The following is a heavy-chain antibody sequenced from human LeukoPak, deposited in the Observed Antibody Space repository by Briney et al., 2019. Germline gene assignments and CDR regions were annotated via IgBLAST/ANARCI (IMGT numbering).Heavy chain of an antibody. CDR1: GFTFSSYA. V-gene: IGHV3-23*01. CDR3: AASWELLPFDY. CDR2: ISGSGGST. Sequence: GSLSLSCAASGFTFSSYAMSWVRQAPGKGLEWVSAISGSGGSTYYADSVKGRFTISRDNSKNTLYLQMNSLRAEDTAVYYRAASWELLPFDYWGQGTLVTVSS. J-gene: IGHJ4*02. D-gene: IGHD1-26*01.